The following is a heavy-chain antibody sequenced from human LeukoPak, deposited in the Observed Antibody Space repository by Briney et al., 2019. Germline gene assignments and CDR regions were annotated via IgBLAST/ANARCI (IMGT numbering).Heavy chain of an antibody. CDR2: INTDGSST. CDR3: TRGNGGNSPFDY. V-gene: IGHV3-74*01. J-gene: IGHJ4*02. Sequence: PGGSLRLSCAASGFTFSNSWMHWVRQTPGKGLVWVSRINTDGSSTSYADSVKGRITISRDNAENTLYLQMNSLRAEDTAVYYCTRGNGGNSPFDYWGQGTLVTVSS. D-gene: IGHD4-23*01. CDR1: GFTFSNSW.